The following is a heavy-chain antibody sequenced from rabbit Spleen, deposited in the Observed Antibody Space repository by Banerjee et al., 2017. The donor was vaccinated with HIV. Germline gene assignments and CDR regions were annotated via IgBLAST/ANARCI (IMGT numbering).Heavy chain of an antibody. CDR3: AGALDVSVCRFSL. J-gene: IGHJ4*01. D-gene: IGHD1-1*01. CDR2: IYAGSSGSN. Sequence: QEQLEESGGDLVKPEGSLTLTCTASGFSFSSNAMCWVRQAPGKGLEWIACIYAGSSGSNSDASWAKGRFTISKTSTTTLTQQMASLAAADAASYFGAGALDVSVCRFSLWGPGTLVTVS. V-gene: IGHV1S45*01. CDR1: GFSFSSNA.